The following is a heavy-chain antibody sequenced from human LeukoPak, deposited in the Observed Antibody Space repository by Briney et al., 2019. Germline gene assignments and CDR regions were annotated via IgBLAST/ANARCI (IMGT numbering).Heavy chain of an antibody. V-gene: IGHV5-51*01. CDR1: GYIFTDYW. CDR2: IYPDDSDT. J-gene: IGHJ4*02. Sequence: GDSLKISCKTSGYIFTDYWIGWVRQVPGKGLEWMGIIYPDDSDTRYSPSFQGQVTISADKSTGTAYLQWSSLKASDTAIYYCARGAPIFYYFESWGQGTLVSVSA. CDR3: ARGAPIFYYFES.